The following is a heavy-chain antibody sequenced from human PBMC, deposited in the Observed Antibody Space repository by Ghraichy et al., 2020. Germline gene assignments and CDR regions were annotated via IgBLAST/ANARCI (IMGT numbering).Heavy chain of an antibody. Sequence: ASVKVSCKASGYTFTTYRIHWMRQAPGQRLEWMGRIIAGNGNTKYSQAFEDRVTLTRDTSANTAYMELSSLGPEDTAVYFCAREYYDFWAGNYLDQWGQGTPVTVSS. V-gene: IGHV1-3*01. CDR2: IIAGNGNT. D-gene: IGHD3-3*01. CDR1: GYTFTTYR. J-gene: IGHJ4*02. CDR3: AREYYDFWAGNYLDQ.